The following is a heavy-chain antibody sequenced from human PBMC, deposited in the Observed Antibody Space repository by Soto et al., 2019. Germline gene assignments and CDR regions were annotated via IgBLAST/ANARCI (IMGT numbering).Heavy chain of an antibody. Sequence: EVQMVESGGGLVEPGGSLRLSCTASGFIFSDYSMNWVRQAPGKGLEWVSCITSGSSYIYYADSVKGRFTISRDNAKNLLYLQMNSLRVEDTAVYYYARGGSGSVPRRIQSDFWGQGALVTVSS. CDR3: ARGGSGSVPRRIQSDF. CDR1: GFIFSDYS. V-gene: IGHV3-21*01. J-gene: IGHJ4*02. CDR2: ITSGSSYI. D-gene: IGHD2-2*01.